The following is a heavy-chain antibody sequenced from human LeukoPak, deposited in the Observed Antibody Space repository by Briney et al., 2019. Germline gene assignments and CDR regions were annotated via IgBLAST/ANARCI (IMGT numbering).Heavy chain of an antibody. J-gene: IGHJ3*02. CDR1: GGSVINTNW. CDR3: ARHSGSYLKSALHI. V-gene: IGHV4-4*02. D-gene: IGHD1-26*01. CDR2: MYYSGST. Sequence: PSGTLSLTCGVSGGSVINTNWWTWVRQPPGKGLEWIGSMYYSGSTYYNPSLKSRVTISVDTSKNQFSLELTSVTAADTAVYYCARHSGSYLKSALHIWGQGTMVTVSS.